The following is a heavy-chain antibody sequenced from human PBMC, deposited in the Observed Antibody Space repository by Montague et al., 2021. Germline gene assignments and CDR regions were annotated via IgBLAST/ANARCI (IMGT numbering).Heavy chain of an antibody. Sequence: SETRSLTCAVYGGSFSGCYWSWIRQPPGKGLEWIGEINHSGSTNYNPSLKSRVTISVDTSKNQFSLKLSSVTAADTAVYYCARRGGTMVRGVKGYMGVWGKGTTVTVSS. J-gene: IGHJ6*03. CDR2: INHSGST. D-gene: IGHD3-10*01. CDR3: ARRGGTMVRGVKGYMGV. CDR1: GGSFSGCY. V-gene: IGHV4-34*01.